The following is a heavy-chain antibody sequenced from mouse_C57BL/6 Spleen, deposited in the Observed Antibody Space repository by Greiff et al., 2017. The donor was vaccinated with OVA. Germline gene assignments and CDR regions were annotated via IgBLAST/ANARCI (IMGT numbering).Heavy chain of an antibody. CDR2: ISYDGSN. CDR1: GYSITSGYY. CDR3: ARDYYGSFDV. J-gene: IGHJ1*03. Sequence: EVKLMESGPGLVKPSQSLSLTCSVTGYSITSGYYWNWIRQFPGNKLEWMGYISYDGSNNYNPSLKNRISITRDTSKNQFFLKLNSVTTEDTATYYCARDYYGSFDVWGTGTTVTVSS. V-gene: IGHV3-6*01. D-gene: IGHD1-1*01.